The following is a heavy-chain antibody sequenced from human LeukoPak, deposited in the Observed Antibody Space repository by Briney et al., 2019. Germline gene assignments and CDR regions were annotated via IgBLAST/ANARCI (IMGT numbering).Heavy chain of an antibody. CDR1: GYSFITYW. Sequence: GESLKISCKTSGYSFITYWINWVRQTPGKGLEWMGRIDSTDSDTDYSPSFQGHVTLSADKSTTTVYLEFRSLKASDTAMYYCARPGDGGYVYFDSRGQGTPVTVSS. CDR3: ARPGDGGYVYFDS. J-gene: IGHJ4*02. D-gene: IGHD5-12*01. CDR2: IDSTDSDT. V-gene: IGHV5-10-1*01.